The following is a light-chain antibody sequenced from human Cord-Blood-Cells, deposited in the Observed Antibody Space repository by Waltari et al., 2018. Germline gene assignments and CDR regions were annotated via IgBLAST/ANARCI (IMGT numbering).Light chain of an antibody. CDR2: DVS. CDR3: CSYAGSYTFV. V-gene: IGLV2-11*01. Sequence: QSALTQPRSVSGSPGQSVTIPCTGTSRDVGGYNYVSWYQQHPGKAPKLRIYDVSKRPSGVPDRFSGSKSGNTASLTISGLQAEDEADYYCCSYAGSYTFVFGTGTKVTVL. CDR1: SRDVGGYNY. J-gene: IGLJ1*01.